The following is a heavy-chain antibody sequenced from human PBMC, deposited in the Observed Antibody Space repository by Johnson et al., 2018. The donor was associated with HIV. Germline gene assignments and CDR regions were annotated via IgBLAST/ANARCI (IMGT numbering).Heavy chain of an antibody. Sequence: VQLVESGGGLVQPGGSLRLSCAASGFTFSSYAMHWVRQAPGKGLEYVSAISSNGGSTYYANSVKGRFTISRDNSKNTLYLQMNSLRAEDTAVYYCARDPSYCSGGSCYSDAFDIWGQGTMVTVSS. V-gene: IGHV3-64*01. CDR1: GFTFSSYA. D-gene: IGHD2-15*01. CDR2: ISSNGGST. CDR3: ARDPSYCSGGSCYSDAFDI. J-gene: IGHJ3*02.